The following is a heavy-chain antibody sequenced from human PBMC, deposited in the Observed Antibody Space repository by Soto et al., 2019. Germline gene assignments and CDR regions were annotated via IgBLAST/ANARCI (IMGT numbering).Heavy chain of an antibody. J-gene: IGHJ4*02. Sequence: GGSLRLSCAATGFTFSNYWMHWVRQAPGKGLVWVSQISSDGSTTHYADSVRGRFTISRDNTKKTLYLQMNSLRDEDTGVYYCARHFRDYWGQGTWVTVSS. V-gene: IGHV3-74*01. CDR3: ARHFRDY. D-gene: IGHD3-3*02. CDR2: ISSDGSTT. CDR1: GFTFSNYW.